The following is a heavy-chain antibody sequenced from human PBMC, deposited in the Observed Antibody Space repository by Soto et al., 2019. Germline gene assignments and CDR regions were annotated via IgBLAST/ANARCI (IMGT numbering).Heavy chain of an antibody. CDR3: ARSPTTERVLEWLLYYFDY. CDR1: GFTFSDYY. D-gene: IGHD3-3*01. J-gene: IGHJ4*02. Sequence: GGSLRLSCAASGFTFSDYYMSWIRQAPGKGLEWVSYISSSGSTIYYADSVKGRFTISRDNAKNSLYLQMNSLRSEDTAVYYCARSPTTERVLEWLLYYFDYWGQGTLVTVSS. V-gene: IGHV3-11*01. CDR2: ISSSGSTI.